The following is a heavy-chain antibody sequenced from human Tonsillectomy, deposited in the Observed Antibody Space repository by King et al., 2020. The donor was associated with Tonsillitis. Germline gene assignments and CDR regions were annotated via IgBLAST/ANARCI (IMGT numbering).Heavy chain of an antibody. CDR3: AKEYYDILTGYYARPFDY. CDR1: GFTFSSYA. V-gene: IGHV3-23*04. CDR2: ISGSGGSI. D-gene: IGHD3-9*01. J-gene: IGHJ4*02. Sequence: VQLVESGGGLVQPGGSLRLSCAASGFTFSSYAMSWVRQAPGKGLEWVSAISGSGGSIYYADSVKGRFTISRDNSKNTLYLQVNSLRAEDTAVYYCAKEYYDILTGYYARPFDYWGQGTLVTVSS.